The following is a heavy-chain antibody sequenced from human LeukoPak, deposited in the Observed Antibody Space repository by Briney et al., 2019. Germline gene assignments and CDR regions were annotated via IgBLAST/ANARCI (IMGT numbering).Heavy chain of an antibody. CDR1: GFTFSSYA. D-gene: IGHD6-19*01. V-gene: IGHV3-23*01. CDR2: ISGSGGST. J-gene: IGHJ4*02. Sequence: GGSLRLSCAASGFTFSSYAMSWVRQAPGKGLEWVSAISGSGGSTYYADSVEGRFTISRDNSKNTLYLQMNSLRAEDTAVYYCAKDGRIAVAGTSSNYWGQGTLVTVSS. CDR3: AKDGRIAVAGTSSNY.